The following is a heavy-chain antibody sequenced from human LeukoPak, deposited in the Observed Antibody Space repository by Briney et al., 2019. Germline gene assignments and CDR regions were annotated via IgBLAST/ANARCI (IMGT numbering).Heavy chain of an antibody. J-gene: IGHJ3*02. CDR1: GGTFSSYA. CDR3: ASHQFLEWSSHAFDI. CDR2: IIPIFGTA. V-gene: IGHV1-69*05. D-gene: IGHD3-3*01. Sequence: SGKVSCKASGGTFSSYAISWVRQAPGQGLEWMGGIIPIFGTANYSQKFQGRITITTDESTSTAYMELSSLRSEDTAVYYCASHQFLEWSSHAFDIWGQGTMVTVSS.